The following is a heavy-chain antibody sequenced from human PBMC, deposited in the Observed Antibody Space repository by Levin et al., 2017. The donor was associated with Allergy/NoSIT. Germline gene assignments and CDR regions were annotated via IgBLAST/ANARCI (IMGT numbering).Heavy chain of an antibody. D-gene: IGHD2-2*01. Sequence: PPASVKVSCKASGGTFSSYAISWVRQAPGQGLEWMGGIIPIFGTANYAQKFQGRVTITADKSTSTAYMELSSLRSEDTAVYYCARAEDIVVVPAAISYGMDVWGQGTTVTVSS. CDR2: IIPIFGTA. J-gene: IGHJ6*02. CDR3: ARAEDIVVVPAAISYGMDV. V-gene: IGHV1-69*06. CDR1: GGTFSSYA.